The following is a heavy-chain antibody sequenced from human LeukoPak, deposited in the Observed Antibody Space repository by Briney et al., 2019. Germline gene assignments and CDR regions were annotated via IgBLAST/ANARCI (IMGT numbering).Heavy chain of an antibody. CDR3: AKGKVDLFTL. CDR2: ISGSGGST. J-gene: IGHJ4*02. Sequence: SGGSLRLSCAASGFTFSSYAMSWVRQAPGKGLEWVSAISGSGGSTYYADSVKGRFTISRDNSKNTPYLQMNSLRAEDTAIYYCAKGKVDLFTLWGQGTLVTVSS. CDR1: GFTFSSYA. D-gene: IGHD3-16*01. V-gene: IGHV3-23*01.